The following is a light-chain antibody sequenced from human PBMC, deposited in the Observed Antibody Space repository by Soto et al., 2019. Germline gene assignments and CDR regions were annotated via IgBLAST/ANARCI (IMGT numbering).Light chain of an antibody. CDR2: EVS. CDR1: SSDVGSYNL. V-gene: IGLV2-23*02. J-gene: IGLJ2*01. CDR3: CSYAGSSTFV. Sequence: QSALTQPASVSGSPGPSITISCTGTSSDVGSYNLVSWYQQHPGKAPKLMIYEVSKRPSGVSNRCSGSKSGNTASLTISGLQAEDEADYYCCSYAGSSTFVFGGGTKLTVL.